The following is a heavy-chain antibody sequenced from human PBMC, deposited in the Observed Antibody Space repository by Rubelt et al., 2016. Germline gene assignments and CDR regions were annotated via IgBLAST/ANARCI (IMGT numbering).Heavy chain of an antibody. CDR1: GYTFTSYG. D-gene: IGHD2-15*01. J-gene: IGHJ4*02. V-gene: IGHV1-18*01. CDR2: ISAYNGNT. Sequence: QVQLVQSGAEVKKPGASVKVSCKASGYTFTSYGISWVRQAPGQGLEWMGWISAYNGNTNYAQKPQDMVTMTTDTTTSTADMELRSLRSDDTAVYYCARDRGGYYFDYWGQGTLVTVSS. CDR3: ARDRGGYYFDY.